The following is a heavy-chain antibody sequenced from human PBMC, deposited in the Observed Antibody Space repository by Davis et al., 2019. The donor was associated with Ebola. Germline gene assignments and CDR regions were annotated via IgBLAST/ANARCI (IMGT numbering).Heavy chain of an antibody. CDR1: GYTFTAHY. V-gene: IGHV1-2*02. D-gene: IGHD3-3*01. CDR2: INPNSGDT. CDR3: ARGSFFWSGSFLGYFDN. J-gene: IGHJ4*02. Sequence: ASVKVSCKTSGYTFTAHYLHWVRQAPGQGLEWVGWINPNSGDTNLAQNFQGTVTLTRDTSTNTAYLELTRPTSDDTAIYFCARGSFFWSGSFLGYFDNWGQGTLVAVSS.